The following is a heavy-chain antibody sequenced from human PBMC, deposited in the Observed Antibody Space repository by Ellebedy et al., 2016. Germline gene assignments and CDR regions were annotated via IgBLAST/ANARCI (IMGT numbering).Heavy chain of an antibody. J-gene: IGHJ4*02. D-gene: IGHD1/OR15-1a*01. CDR3: EREPWNSPK. CDR2: IYSGGDT. V-gene: IGHV3-53*01. CDR1: GFTVSSNY. Sequence: GGSLRLXXAASGFTVSSNYMSWVRQAPGKGLEWVAVIYSGGDTFYADSVRGRFTISRDNSRNIVYLEVKSLRPEDTAVYYCEREPWNSPKWGQGTLVTVSS.